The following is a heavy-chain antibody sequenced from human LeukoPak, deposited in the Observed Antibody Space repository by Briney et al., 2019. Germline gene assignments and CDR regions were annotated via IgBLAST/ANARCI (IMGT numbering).Heavy chain of an antibody. Sequence: GGSLRLSCAVSGITLSNYGMTWVRQAPGKGLEWVAGIIDRGGRTNYADSVKGRFTISRDNPKNTLYLQMNSLRAEVTAVYFCAKRGVVIRVILVGFHKEAYYFDSWGQGALVTVSS. V-gene: IGHV3-23*01. CDR3: AKRGVVIRVILVGFHKEAYYFDS. CDR2: IIDRGGRT. CDR1: GITLSNYG. D-gene: IGHD3-22*01. J-gene: IGHJ4*02.